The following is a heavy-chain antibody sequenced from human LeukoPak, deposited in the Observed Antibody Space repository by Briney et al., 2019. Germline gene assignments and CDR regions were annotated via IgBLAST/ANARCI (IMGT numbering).Heavy chain of an antibody. V-gene: IGHV3-23*01. Sequence: PGGSLRLSCAASGFTFSNYGMSWVRQAPGKGLEWVSAISGSGGSTYYADSVKGRFTISRDSSKNTLYLQMNSLRAEDTAVYYCAKVDGRSTVIFKVDYWGQGTLVTVSS. J-gene: IGHJ4*02. CDR1: GFTFSNYG. CDR3: AKVDGRSTVIFKVDY. D-gene: IGHD3-16*02. CDR2: ISGSGGST.